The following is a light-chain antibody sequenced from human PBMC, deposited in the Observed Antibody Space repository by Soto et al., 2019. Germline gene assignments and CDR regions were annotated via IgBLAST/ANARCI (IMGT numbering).Light chain of an antibody. Sequence: SYELTQPPSVSVAPGNTARVTCGGNNIGSKSVHWYQQKPGQAPVLVIYFNGDRPSGIPERFSGSTSGNTATPTITRVEAGDEADYYCQVWDSGSDHVIFGGGTKLTVL. CDR3: QVWDSGSDHVI. CDR1: NIGSKS. J-gene: IGLJ2*01. CDR2: FNG. V-gene: IGLV3-21*04.